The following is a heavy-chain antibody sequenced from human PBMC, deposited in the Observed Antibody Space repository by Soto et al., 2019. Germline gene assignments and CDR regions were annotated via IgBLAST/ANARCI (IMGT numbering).Heavy chain of an antibody. D-gene: IGHD5-12*01. J-gene: IGHJ6*03. CDR2: INPNGGVT. CDR3: ARESGGATATLDYYYFYMDV. V-gene: IGHV1-2*04. CDR1: GDSFNDYY. Sequence: QVQLVQSGAEVRKPGASVTVSCRSSGDSFNDYYIHWVRQAPGQGFEWRGCINPNGGVTKYGQKFQGWVSMTRDTSIRTVYMQLSRLRSDDTAVYYCARESGGATATLDYYYFYMDVWGTGTTVTVSS.